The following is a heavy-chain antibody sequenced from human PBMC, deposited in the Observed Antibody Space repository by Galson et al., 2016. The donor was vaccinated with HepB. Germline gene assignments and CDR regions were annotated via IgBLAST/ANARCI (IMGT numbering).Heavy chain of an antibody. J-gene: IGHJ5*02. CDR3: ATYQEGSGGVWFEP. CDR2: LNAYNGNT. CDR1: GHTFISNS. D-gene: IGHD3-10*01. Sequence: SVKVSCKASGHTFISNSVTWVRQAPGQGLEWMGWLNAYNGNTHYAQNLQGRVTMTTETSTNTAYMELRSLRPDDTAVYYCATYQEGSGGVWFEPWGQGTLVTVSA. V-gene: IGHV1-18*04.